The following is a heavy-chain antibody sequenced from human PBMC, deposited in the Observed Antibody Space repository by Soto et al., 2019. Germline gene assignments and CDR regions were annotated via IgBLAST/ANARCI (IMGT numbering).Heavy chain of an antibody. V-gene: IGHV1-2*02. CDR1: GYTFTGYY. CDR3: ARGIYNWNYEGLVDY. CDR2: INPNSGGT. D-gene: IGHD1-7*01. J-gene: IGHJ4*02. Sequence: ASVKVSCKASGYTFTGYYMHWVRQAPGQGLEWMGWINPNSGGTNYAQKFQGRVTMTRDTSISTAYMELSRLRSDDTAVYYCARGIYNWNYEGLVDYWGQGTLVTVSS.